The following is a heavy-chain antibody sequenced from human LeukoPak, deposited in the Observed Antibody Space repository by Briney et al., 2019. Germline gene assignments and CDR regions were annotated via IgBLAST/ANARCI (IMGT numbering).Heavy chain of an antibody. Sequence: ASVKVSCKASGYTFTSYGISWVRQAPGQGLEWMGWISAYNGNTNYAQKLRGRVTMTTDTSTSTAYMELRSLRSDDTAVYYCARDPYYDSSGYSYSHFDYWGQGTLVTVSS. CDR1: GYTFTSYG. J-gene: IGHJ4*02. CDR2: ISAYNGNT. V-gene: IGHV1-18*01. D-gene: IGHD3-22*01. CDR3: ARDPYYDSSGYSYSHFDY.